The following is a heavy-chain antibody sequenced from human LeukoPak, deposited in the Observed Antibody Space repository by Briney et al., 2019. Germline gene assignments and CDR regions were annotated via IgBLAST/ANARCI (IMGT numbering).Heavy chain of an antibody. CDR1: GYTFTGYY. D-gene: IGHD3-22*01. CDR2: INPNSGGT. CDR3: ATSWGADYYDSSGYYDDAFDI. J-gene: IGHJ3*02. V-gene: IGHV1-2*02. Sequence: GASVKVSCKASGYTFTGYYMHWVRQAPGQGLECMGWINPNSGGTNYAQKFQGRVTMTRDTSISTAYMELSRLRSDDTAVYYCATSWGADYYDSSGYYDDAFDIWGQGTMVTVSS.